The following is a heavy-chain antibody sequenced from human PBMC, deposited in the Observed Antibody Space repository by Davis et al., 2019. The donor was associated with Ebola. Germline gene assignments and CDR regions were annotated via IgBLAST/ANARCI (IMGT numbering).Heavy chain of an antibody. D-gene: IGHD3-3*01. V-gene: IGHV4-39*01. Sequence: MPSKTLSLTCTVSGGSIISSSSYWGWIRQPPRKGLEWIGSIYYSGITYYNPSLKSRVTISVDTSKNQFSLKLRSVTAADTAVYYCARQGWSGYSLRHWLDPWGRGTLVTVSS. CDR2: IYYSGIT. J-gene: IGHJ5*02. CDR1: GGSIISSSSY. CDR3: ARQGWSGYSLRHWLDP.